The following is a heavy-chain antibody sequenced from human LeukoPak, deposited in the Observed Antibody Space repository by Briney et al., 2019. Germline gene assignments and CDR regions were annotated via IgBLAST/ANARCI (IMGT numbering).Heavy chain of an antibody. V-gene: IGHV1-2*02. Sequence: GASVTVSCKASGYTFTGYYMHWVRQAPGQGREWMGWINPNSGGTNYAQKFQGRVTMTRDTSISTAYMELRSLRSDDTAVYYCARERIVATIPHYYGMDVWGQGTTVTVSS. J-gene: IGHJ6*02. CDR2: INPNSGGT. CDR1: GYTFTGYY. CDR3: ARERIVATIPHYYGMDV. D-gene: IGHD5-12*01.